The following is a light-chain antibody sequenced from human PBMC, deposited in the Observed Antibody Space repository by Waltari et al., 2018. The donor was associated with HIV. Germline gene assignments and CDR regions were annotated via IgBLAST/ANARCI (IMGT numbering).Light chain of an antibody. CDR3: NSYAGSNNWV. CDR2: EVN. Sequence: QSALTQPPSASGSPGQSVTISCTGTSSDVGGSKYVSWYQQHPGKAPKLMIYEVNKRPSGFPDRCSVSKSANTASLTVSGLQADDEADYYCNSYAGSNNWVFGGGTKLTVL. CDR1: SSDVGGSKY. J-gene: IGLJ3*02. V-gene: IGLV2-8*01.